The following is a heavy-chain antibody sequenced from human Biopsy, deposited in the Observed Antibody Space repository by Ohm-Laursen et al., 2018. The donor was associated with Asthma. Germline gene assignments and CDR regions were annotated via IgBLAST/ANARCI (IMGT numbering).Heavy chain of an antibody. CDR2: MYAGGSR. CDR1: GVTVTNNY. D-gene: IGHD4-17*01. J-gene: IGHJ3*02. CDR3: ARAGDPNDYGPAFDI. Sequence: SLRLSCAASGVTVTNNYMTWVRQAPGKGLEWVSIMYAGGSRFYADRVKGRFTISRDNSKNTLYLQMDSLRPEDTALYYCARAGDPNDYGPAFDIWGLGTMVTVSS. V-gene: IGHV3-53*01.